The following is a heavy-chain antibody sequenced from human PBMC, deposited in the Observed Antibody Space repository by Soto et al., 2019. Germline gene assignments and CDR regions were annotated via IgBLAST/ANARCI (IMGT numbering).Heavy chain of an antibody. CDR2: MNPNSGNT. CDR1: GYTFTSYD. J-gene: IGHJ5*02. D-gene: IGHD3-3*01. Sequence: ASVKVSCKASGYTFTSYDINWVRQATGQGLEWMGWMNPNSGNTGYAQKFQGRVTMTRNTSISTAYMELSSLRSEDTAVYYCARVGYYDFWSGYRHPNWFDPWGQGTLVTVSS. V-gene: IGHV1-8*01. CDR3: ARVGYYDFWSGYRHPNWFDP.